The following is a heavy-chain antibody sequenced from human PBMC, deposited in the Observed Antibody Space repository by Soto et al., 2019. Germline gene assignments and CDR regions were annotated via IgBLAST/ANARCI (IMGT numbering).Heavy chain of an antibody. J-gene: IGHJ4*02. V-gene: IGHV3-23*01. CDR1: GFTFSSYA. D-gene: IGHD2-15*01. CDR2: ISGSGGAT. Sequence: GGSLRLSCAASGFTFSSYAISWVRQAPGKGLEWVSAISGSGGATYYADSVKGRFTISRDNSKKTVYLQMNSLRGEDTAVYYCARDPYYLVYCSGGSCYGHDYRGQRSPVTVSS. CDR3: ARDPYYLVYCSGGSCYGHDY.